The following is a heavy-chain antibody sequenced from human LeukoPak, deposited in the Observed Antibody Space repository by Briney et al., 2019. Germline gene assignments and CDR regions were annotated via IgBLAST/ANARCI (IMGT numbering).Heavy chain of an antibody. V-gene: IGHV3-66*01. D-gene: IGHD3-16*01. CDR3: ARDQEGGYFDY. Sequence: GGSLRLSCAASGFSVSTNYMSWVRQAPGKGLEWVSVIYSGCSTYYADSAKGGFTISRANPKDTLYLQMNSLRAEDTAVYYCARDQEGGYFDYWGQGTPVTVSS. CDR1: GFSVSTNY. CDR2: IYSGCST. J-gene: IGHJ4*02.